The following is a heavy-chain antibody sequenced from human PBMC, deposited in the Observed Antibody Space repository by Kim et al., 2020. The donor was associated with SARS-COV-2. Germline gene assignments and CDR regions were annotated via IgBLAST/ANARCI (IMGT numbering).Heavy chain of an antibody. Sequence: SVKVSCKASGGTFSSYAISWVRQAPGQGLEWMGRIIPILGIANYAQKFQGRVTITADKSTSTAYMELSSLRSEDTAVYYCARDFYSNYKGDYWGQGTLVTVSS. D-gene: IGHD4-4*01. J-gene: IGHJ4*02. CDR1: GGTFSSYA. CDR3: ARDFYSNYKGDY. CDR2: IIPILGIA. V-gene: IGHV1-69*04.